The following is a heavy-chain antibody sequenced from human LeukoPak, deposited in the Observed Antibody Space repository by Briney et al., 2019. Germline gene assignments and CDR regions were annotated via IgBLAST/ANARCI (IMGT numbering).Heavy chain of an antibody. J-gene: IGHJ4*02. D-gene: IGHD3-10*01. Sequence: GGSLRLSCAASGFTFSSYGMHWVRQAPGKGLEWVAVIWYDGSNKYYADSVKGRFTISRDNSKNTLYLQMNSLRAEDTAVYYCAKGGTTMVRGVIALWGQGTLVTVSS. CDR2: IWYDGSNK. CDR3: AKGGTTMVRGVIAL. V-gene: IGHV3-33*06. CDR1: GFTFSSYG.